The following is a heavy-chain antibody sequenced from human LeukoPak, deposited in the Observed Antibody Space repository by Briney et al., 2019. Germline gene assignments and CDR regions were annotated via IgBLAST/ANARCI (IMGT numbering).Heavy chain of an antibody. Sequence: NPSETLSLTCTVSGGSISSYYWTWIRQPPGKGLEWIGDIYITGSTNYNPSLKRRVTMSVDTSKNQFSLRLSSVTAADTAVYYCARVRIGETSYDASDVWGLGTMVTVSS. D-gene: IGHD1-26*01. CDR1: GGSISSYY. V-gene: IGHV4-59*13. CDR3: ARVRIGETSYDASDV. CDR2: IYITGST. J-gene: IGHJ3*01.